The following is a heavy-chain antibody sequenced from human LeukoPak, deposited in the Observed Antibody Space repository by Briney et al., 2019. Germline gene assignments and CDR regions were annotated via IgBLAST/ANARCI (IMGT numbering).Heavy chain of an antibody. V-gene: IGHV3-7*04. D-gene: IGHD3-10*01. CDR2: IKQDGSEK. J-gene: IGHJ4*02. CDR3: ARETPGSRGPADFDN. CDR1: GFNFNSYW. Sequence: GGSLRLSCAASGFNFNSYWMSWVRQAPGKGLEWVANIKQDGSEKHYMDSAKGRFTISRDNAKKSLYLQMNSLRAEDTAVYYCARETPGSRGPADFDNWGQGTLVTVSS.